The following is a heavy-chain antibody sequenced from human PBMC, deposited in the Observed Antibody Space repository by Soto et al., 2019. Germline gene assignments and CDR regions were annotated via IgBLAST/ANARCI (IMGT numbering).Heavy chain of an antibody. CDR2: ISYDGSNK. J-gene: IGHJ4*02. D-gene: IGHD1-1*01. V-gene: IGHV3-30*18. CDR3: AKDSLLSGTVFDD. CDR1: GFTFRTYG. Sequence: QVQLVESGGGVVQPGRSLRLSCAASGFTFRTYGMHWVRQAPGKGLEWVAVISYDGSNKNYADSVKGRFTISRDNSKNTLYLEMNGLRTEDTAVYYCAKDSLLSGTVFDDWGQGTLVTASS.